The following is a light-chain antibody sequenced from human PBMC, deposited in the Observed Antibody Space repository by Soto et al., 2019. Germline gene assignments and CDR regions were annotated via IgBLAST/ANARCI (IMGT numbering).Light chain of an antibody. CDR1: QTVYDW. Sequence: DIQMTQSPSTLSASVGDRVAITCRASQTVYDWLAWYQHKPGQAPRLLVYEASTLASGVPSRFSGSGSGTEFTLTISSLQPEDFATYYCQQLKSYPQTFGQGTKVDI. CDR3: QQLKSYPQT. J-gene: IGKJ1*01. V-gene: IGKV1-5*03. CDR2: EAS.